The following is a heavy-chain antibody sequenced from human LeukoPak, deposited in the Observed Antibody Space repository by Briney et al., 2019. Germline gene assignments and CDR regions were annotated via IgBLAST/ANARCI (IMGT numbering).Heavy chain of an antibody. Sequence: GGSLRLSCAASGFTFSSYAMSWVRQAPGKGLEWVSAISGSGGSTYYADSVKGRFTISRDNTKNTLYLQMNSLRAEDTAVYYCAKNPYYDSSGPPDYWGQGTLVTVSS. CDR2: ISGSGGST. V-gene: IGHV3-23*01. D-gene: IGHD3-22*01. J-gene: IGHJ4*02. CDR3: AKNPYYDSSGPPDY. CDR1: GFTFSSYA.